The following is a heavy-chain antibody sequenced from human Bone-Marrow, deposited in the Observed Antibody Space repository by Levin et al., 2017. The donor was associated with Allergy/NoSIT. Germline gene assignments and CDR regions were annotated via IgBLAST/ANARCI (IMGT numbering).Heavy chain of an antibody. CDR2: IWYDGSNI. V-gene: IGHV3-33*01. J-gene: IGHJ6*02. CDR1: GFTFDSYD. CDR3: ARSDYGDFYSYYYGMDV. D-gene: IGHD4-17*01. Sequence: GGSLRLSCAASGFTFDSYDMHCVRQAPGKGLEWVAVIWYDGSNIYYLDSVEGRFSISRDNSKNTLYLQMNSLRAEDTAVYYCARSDYGDFYSYYYGMDVWGQGTTVTVSS.